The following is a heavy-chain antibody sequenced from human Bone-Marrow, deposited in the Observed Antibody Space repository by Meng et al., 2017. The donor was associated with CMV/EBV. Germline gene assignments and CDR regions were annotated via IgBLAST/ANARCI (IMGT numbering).Heavy chain of an antibody. Sequence: GGSLRLSCAASGFTFSSYSMNWVRQAPGKGLEWVSYISSSSSTIYYADSVKGRFTISRDNSENTLYLQMNTLRGEVTAVYYCAKETGIPRGRLLTVVIIRERRVPGVGGFDYWGQGTLVTVSS. CDR1: GFTFSSYS. D-gene: IGHD3-3*01. V-gene: IGHV3-48*01. CDR3: AKETGIPRGRLLTVVIIRERRVPGVGGFDY. J-gene: IGHJ4*02. CDR2: ISSSSSTI.